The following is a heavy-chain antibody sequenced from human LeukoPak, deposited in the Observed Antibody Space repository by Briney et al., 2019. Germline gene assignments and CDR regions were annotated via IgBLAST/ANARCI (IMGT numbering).Heavy chain of an antibody. CDR2: IGASGSTI. CDR3: AKDLRAWYYDPNGNYFSYGMDV. CDR1: GFTFRNYY. J-gene: IGHJ6*02. Sequence: GSLRLSCAASGFTFRNYYMSWIRQAPGKGLEWVAYIGASGSTIYYADSVKGRFTISRDNAKNSLFLQMNSLRAEDTAVYYCAKDLRAWYYDPNGNYFSYGMDVWGQGTTVAVSS. V-gene: IGHV3-11*01. D-gene: IGHD3-16*01.